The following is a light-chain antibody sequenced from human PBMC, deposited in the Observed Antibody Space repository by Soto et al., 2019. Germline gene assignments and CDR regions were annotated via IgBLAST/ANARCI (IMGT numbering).Light chain of an antibody. Sequence: EIVLTQSPATLSLSPGERATLSCRASQSVSSYLAWYQQKPGQAPRLLIYVASNRATGIPARFSGSGSGTDFTLTISSLEPEDFAVYYCRGALTFGGGTKVEIK. CDR3: RGALT. CDR2: VAS. J-gene: IGKJ4*01. CDR1: QSVSSY. V-gene: IGKV3-11*01.